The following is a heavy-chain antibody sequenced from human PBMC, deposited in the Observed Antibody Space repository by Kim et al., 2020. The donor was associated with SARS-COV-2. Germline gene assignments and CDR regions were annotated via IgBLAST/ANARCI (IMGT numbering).Heavy chain of an antibody. CDR3: ARGIAAAGTADYYYYYG. CDR1: GGSISSSSYY. J-gene: IGHJ6*01. V-gene: IGHV4-39*07. D-gene: IGHD6-13*01. CDR2: IYYSGST. Sequence: SETLSLTCTVSGGSISSSSYYWGWIRQPPGKGLEWIGSIYYSGSTYYNPSLKSRVTISVDTSKNQFSLKLSSVTAADTAVYYCARGIAAAGTADYYYYYG.